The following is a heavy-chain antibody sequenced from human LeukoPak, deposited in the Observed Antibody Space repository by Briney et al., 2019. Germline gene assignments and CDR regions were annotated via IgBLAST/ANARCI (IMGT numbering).Heavy chain of an antibody. CDR2: IRNQAYGDTP. Sequence: SGGSLRLSCTASGFNFGDYGMTWVRQAPGKGLEWVGFIRNQAYGDTPDYAASVKGRFTISKDISKTVAYLQMNSLKTEDTAVYYCARRFRIAASGIHFDYWGRGTLVTVSS. V-gene: IGHV3-49*04. J-gene: IGHJ4*02. CDR3: ARRFRIAASGIHFDY. D-gene: IGHD6-13*01. CDR1: GFNFGDYG.